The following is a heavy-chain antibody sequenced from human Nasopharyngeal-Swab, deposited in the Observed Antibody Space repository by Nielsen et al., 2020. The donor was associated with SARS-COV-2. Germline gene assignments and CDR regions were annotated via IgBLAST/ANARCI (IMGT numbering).Heavy chain of an antibody. CDR2: INTNTGNP. J-gene: IGHJ6*02. V-gene: IGHV7-4-1*02. CDR1: GYTFTSYY. Sequence: ASVKVSCRASGYTFTSYYMHWGRQAPGQGLEGLGWINTNTGNPTYAQGFTGRFVFSLDTSVSTAYLQISSLKAEDTAVYYCAREVGSGWYRARYNGMDVWGQGTTVTVSS. D-gene: IGHD6-19*01. CDR3: AREVGSGWYRARYNGMDV.